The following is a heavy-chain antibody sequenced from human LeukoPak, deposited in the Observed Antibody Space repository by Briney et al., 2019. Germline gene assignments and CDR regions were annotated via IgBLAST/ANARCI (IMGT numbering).Heavy chain of an antibody. J-gene: IGHJ4*02. D-gene: IGHD6-19*01. CDR2: IRGSGGST. Sequence: GGSLRLSCAASGFTFSSYAMSWVRQAPGKGLEWVSAIRGSGGSTYYADSVKGRFTISRDNSKTTLYLQMNSLRAEDTAVYYCAKDLEYSSGWPFDYWGQGTLVTVSS. CDR1: GFTFSSYA. V-gene: IGHV3-23*01. CDR3: AKDLEYSSGWPFDY.